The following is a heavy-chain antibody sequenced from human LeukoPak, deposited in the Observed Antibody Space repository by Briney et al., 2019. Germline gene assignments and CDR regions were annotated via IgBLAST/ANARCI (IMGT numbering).Heavy chain of an antibody. Sequence: ASVTVSCTSSVYTFTIYYMHWVRQAPGQGLEWMGWINPNSGGTNYAQKFQGRVTMTRDTSISTAYMELSRLRSDDTAVYYCARGSRYCSSTGCYDYYYYYMDVWGKGTTVTVSS. J-gene: IGHJ6*03. D-gene: IGHD2-2*01. CDR3: ARGSRYCSSTGCYDYYYYYMDV. CDR2: INPNSGGT. V-gene: IGHV1-2*02. CDR1: VYTFTIYY.